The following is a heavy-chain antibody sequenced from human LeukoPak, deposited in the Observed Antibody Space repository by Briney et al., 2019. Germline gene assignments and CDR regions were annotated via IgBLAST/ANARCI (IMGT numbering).Heavy chain of an antibody. D-gene: IGHD3-22*01. Sequence: GGALRLSCAVSGSTLSNYGMSWVRQAPGKGLEGVAGISDSGGRKNYADSVKGRFTISRDNPKKTLYLQMNSLGAEDTAVYFCAKRGVVIRVILVGFHKEAYYFDSWGQGALVTVSS. J-gene: IGHJ4*02. V-gene: IGHV3-23*01. CDR1: GSTLSNYG. CDR3: AKRGVVIRVILVGFHKEAYYFDS. CDR2: ISDSGGRK.